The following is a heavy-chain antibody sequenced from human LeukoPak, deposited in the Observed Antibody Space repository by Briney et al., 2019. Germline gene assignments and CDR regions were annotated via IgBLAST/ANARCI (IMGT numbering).Heavy chain of an antibody. Sequence: SETLSLTCTVSGGSISSGMYYWSWVRQPARKGLEWIGRIYTSGSTNYSPSLKSRVTISVDTSKNQFSLKLSSVTAADTAVYYCARDRPAYYYDSSGYPWGQGTLVTVSS. CDR1: GGSISSGMYY. CDR2: IYTSGST. V-gene: IGHV4-61*02. D-gene: IGHD3-22*01. J-gene: IGHJ5*02. CDR3: ARDRPAYYYDSSGYP.